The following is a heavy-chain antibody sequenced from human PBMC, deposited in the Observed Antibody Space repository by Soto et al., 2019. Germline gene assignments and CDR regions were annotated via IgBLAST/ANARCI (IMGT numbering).Heavy chain of an antibody. CDR1: GFTFSNFA. CDR3: AKDTSSSPYYMDV. D-gene: IGHD2-2*01. V-gene: IGHV3-23*01. Sequence: EVQVLESGGGSVQPGGSLRLSCAASGFTFSNFAMSWVRHAPGKGLEWVSEITGSTGTTYYADSVKSRFISSRDNSKNTVHLQMNSLSAEDTAVYYCAKDTSSSPYYMDVWGKGTTVTVSS. J-gene: IGHJ6*03. CDR2: ITGSTGTT.